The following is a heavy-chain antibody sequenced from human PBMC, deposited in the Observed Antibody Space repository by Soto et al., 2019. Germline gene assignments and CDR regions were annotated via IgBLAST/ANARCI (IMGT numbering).Heavy chain of an antibody. D-gene: IGHD3-10*01. V-gene: IGHV3-53*02. CDR2: IYSGGST. Sequence: EVQLVETGGGLIQPGGSLRLSCAASGFTVSSNYMSWVRQAPGKGLEWVSVIYSGGSTYYSDSVKGRSTISRDNSKNTRYLQMNSLIAEDTAGYYCARDSRGGMDVWGQGTTVTVSS. J-gene: IGHJ6*02. CDR1: GFTVSSNY. CDR3: ARDSRGGMDV.